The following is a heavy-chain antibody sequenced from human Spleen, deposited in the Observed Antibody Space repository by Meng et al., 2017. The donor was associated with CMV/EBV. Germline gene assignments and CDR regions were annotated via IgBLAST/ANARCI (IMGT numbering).Heavy chain of an antibody. CDR1: GYTFSDYY. CDR3: ARGQVQCSTINCHDYRFSGMDV. Sequence: ASVKVSCKASGYTFSDYYLHWVRQAPGQGLEWMAWINPNSGATNFAQKFQGRVSMTRDTSISTAYLELSRLRSGDTAVYYCARGQVQCSTINCHDYRFSGMDVWGQGTTVTVSS. V-gene: IGHV1-2*02. D-gene: IGHD2/OR15-2a*01. CDR2: INPNSGAT. J-gene: IGHJ6*02.